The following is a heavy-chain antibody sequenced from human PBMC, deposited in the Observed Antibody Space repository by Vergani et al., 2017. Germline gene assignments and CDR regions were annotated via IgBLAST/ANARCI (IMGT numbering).Heavy chain of an antibody. D-gene: IGHD2-2*01. CDR3: AKDMIVLVPAAMDAFDI. J-gene: IGHJ3*02. CDR1: GFTFSSYG. Sequence: QVQLVESGGGVVQPGRSLRLSCAASGFTFSSYGMHWVRQAPGKGLEWVAVISYDGSNKYYADSVKGRFTISRDNSKNTLNLQMNSLRAEDTAVYYCAKDMIVLVPAAMDAFDIWGQGTMVTVSS. V-gene: IGHV3-30*18. CDR2: ISYDGSNK.